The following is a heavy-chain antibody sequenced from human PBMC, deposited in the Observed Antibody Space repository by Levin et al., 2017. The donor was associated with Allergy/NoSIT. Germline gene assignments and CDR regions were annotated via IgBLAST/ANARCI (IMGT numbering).Heavy chain of an antibody. V-gene: IGHV1-46*01. CDR1: GYTFTSYY. J-gene: IGHJ6*02. CDR2: INPSGGST. Sequence: GESLKISCKASGYTFTSYYMHWVRQAPGQGLEWMGIINPSGGSTSYAQKFQGRVTMTRDTSTSTVYMELSSLRSEDTAVYYCARDNADYCSSTSCPPSSTGMDVWGQGTTVTVSS. CDR3: ARDNADYCSSTSCPPSSTGMDV. D-gene: IGHD2-2*01.